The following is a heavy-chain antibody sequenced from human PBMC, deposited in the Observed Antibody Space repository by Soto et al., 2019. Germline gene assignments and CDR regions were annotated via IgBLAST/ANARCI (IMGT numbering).Heavy chain of an antibody. CDR3: ARDQYNWNYYYYMDV. J-gene: IGHJ6*03. V-gene: IGHV1-69*04. CDR2: IIPILGIA. D-gene: IGHD1-20*01. CDR1: GCTFSSYT. Sequence: GASVKVSCKASGCTFSSYTISWVRQAPGQGLEWMERIIPILGIANYAQKFQGRVTITADKSTSTAYMELSSLRSEDTAVYYCARDQYNWNYYYYMDVWGKGTTVTVSS.